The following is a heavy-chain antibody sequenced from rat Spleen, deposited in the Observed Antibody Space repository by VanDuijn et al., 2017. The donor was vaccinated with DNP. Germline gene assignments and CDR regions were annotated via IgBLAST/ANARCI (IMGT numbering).Heavy chain of an antibody. J-gene: IGHJ3*01. CDR3: ATSPGPNWFAY. V-gene: IGHV5-25*01. CDR1: GFTFSDYY. Sequence: EVQLVESGGGLVQPGRSLKLSCAASGFTFSDYYMAWVRQAPKKGLEWVTSISPSGGGTYYRHSVKGRFTISRDNANHTLYLQMDSLRSEDTATYYCATSPGPNWFAYWGQGTLVTVSS. D-gene: IGHD1-4*01. CDR2: ISPSGGGT.